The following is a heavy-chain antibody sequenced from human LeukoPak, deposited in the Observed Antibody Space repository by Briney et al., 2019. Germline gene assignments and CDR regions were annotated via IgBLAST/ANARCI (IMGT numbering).Heavy chain of an antibody. Sequence: SETLSLTCAVYGGSFSGYYWSWIRQPPGKGLEWIGEINHSGSTNYNPSLKSRVTISVDTSKNQFSLKLSSVTAADTAVYYCATSEDDSSSWHTNWFDPWGQGTLVTVSS. CDR3: ATSEDDSSSWHTNWFDP. CDR2: INHSGST. D-gene: IGHD6-13*01. J-gene: IGHJ5*02. CDR1: GGSFSGYY. V-gene: IGHV4-34*01.